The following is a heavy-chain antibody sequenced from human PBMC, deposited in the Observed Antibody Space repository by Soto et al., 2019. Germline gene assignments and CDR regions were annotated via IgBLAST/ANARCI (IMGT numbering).Heavy chain of an antibody. J-gene: IGHJ6*03. D-gene: IGHD6-19*01. CDR1: GFTFSSYG. CDR2: IWYDGSNK. CDR3: ARENIAVAGFYYYYMDV. V-gene: IGHV3-33*01. Sequence: GGSLRLSCAASGFTFSSYGMHWVRQAPGKGLEWVAVIWYDGSNKYYADSVKGRFTISRDNSKNTLYLQMNSLRAEDTAVYYCARENIAVAGFYYYYMDVWGKGTTVTV.